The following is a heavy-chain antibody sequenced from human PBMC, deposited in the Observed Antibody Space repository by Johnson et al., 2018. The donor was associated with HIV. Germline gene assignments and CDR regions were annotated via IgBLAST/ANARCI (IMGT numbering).Heavy chain of an antibody. CDR1: GFTFSSYA. V-gene: IGHV3-30*04. Sequence: QVQLVESGGGVVQPGRSLRLSCAASGFTFSSYAMHWVRQAPGKGLEWVAVISYDGSNKYYADSVKGRFTISRDNSKNTLYLQMNSLRAEDTAVYYCAKEKRGGYSYGEAFDFWGQGTVVRVST. J-gene: IGHJ3*01. D-gene: IGHD5-18*01. CDR2: ISYDGSNK. CDR3: AKEKRGGYSYGEAFDF.